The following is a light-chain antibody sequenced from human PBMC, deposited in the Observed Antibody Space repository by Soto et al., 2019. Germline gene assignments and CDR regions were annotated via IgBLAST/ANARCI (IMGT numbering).Light chain of an antibody. Sequence: QSVLTQPPSASGTPGQRVTISCSGSSSNIGNNYVYWYQHLPGTAPKLLISRNDQRPSGVPDRFSGSKSGTSASLAISGLRSEDKADYYCATWDDSLTGLFGGGTKLTVL. CDR3: ATWDDSLTGL. J-gene: IGLJ2*01. CDR1: SSNIGNNY. CDR2: RND. V-gene: IGLV1-47*01.